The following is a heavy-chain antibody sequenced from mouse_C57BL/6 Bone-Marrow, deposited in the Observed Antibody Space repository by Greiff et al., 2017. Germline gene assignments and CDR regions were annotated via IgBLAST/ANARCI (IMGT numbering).Heavy chain of an antibody. D-gene: IGHD2-4*01. J-gene: IGHJ3*01. V-gene: IGHV5-6*01. CDR2: ISSGGSYT. CDR1: GFTFSSYG. Sequence: EVKLVESGGDLVKPGGSLKLSCAASGFTFSSYGMSWVRQTPDKRLEWVATISSGGSYTYYPDSVKGRFTISRDNAKNTLYLQMSSLKSEDTAMYYCARWAYDYGWLAYWGQGTLVTVSA. CDR3: ARWAYDYGWLAY.